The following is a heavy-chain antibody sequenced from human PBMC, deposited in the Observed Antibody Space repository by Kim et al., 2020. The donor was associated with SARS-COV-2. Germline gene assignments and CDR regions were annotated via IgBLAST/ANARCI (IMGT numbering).Heavy chain of an antibody. D-gene: IGHD6-19*01. CDR2: ISYDGSNK. V-gene: IGHV3-30*04. J-gene: IGHJ6*02. Sequence: GGSLRLSCAASGFTFSSYAMHWVRQAPGKGLEWVAIISYDGSNKYYADSVKGRFTISRDNSKNTLYLQMNSLRAEDTAVYYCARDGSNSGYSSGWYSYGMDVWGQGTTVTVSS. CDR1: GFTFSSYA. CDR3: ARDGSNSGYSSGWYSYGMDV.